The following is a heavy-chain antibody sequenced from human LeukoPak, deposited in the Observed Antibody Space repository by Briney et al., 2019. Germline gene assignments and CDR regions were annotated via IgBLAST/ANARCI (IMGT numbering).Heavy chain of an antibody. J-gene: IGHJ3*02. CDR3: ARDLAWDAFGI. V-gene: IGHV3-21*01. CDR1: GFTFSSYS. CDR2: IHSSSGSI. Sequence: GGSLRLSCAASGFTFSSYSMNWVRQAPGKGLEWVSSIHSSSGSIYYADSLKGRFTISRDNAKNSLYLQMNSLRAEDTAVYYCARDLAWDAFGIWGQGTMVTVSS.